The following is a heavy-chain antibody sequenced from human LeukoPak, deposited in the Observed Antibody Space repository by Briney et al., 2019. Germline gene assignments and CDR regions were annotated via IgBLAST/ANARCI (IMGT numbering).Heavy chain of an antibody. CDR2: IYHSGST. Sequence: SETLSLTCAVSGYSISSGYYWGWIRQPPGKGLEWIGSIYHSGSTYYNPSLKGRVTISVGTSKNQFSLKLSSVTAADTAVYYCARRTLSAIDYWGQGTLVTVSS. J-gene: IGHJ4*02. D-gene: IGHD2/OR15-2a*01. CDR3: ARRTLSAIDY. CDR1: GYSISSGYY. V-gene: IGHV4-38-2*01.